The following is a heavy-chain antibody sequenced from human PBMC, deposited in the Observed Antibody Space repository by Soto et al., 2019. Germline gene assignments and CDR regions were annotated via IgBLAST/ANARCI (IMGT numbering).Heavy chain of an antibody. CDR2: IIPIFGTA. CDR3: ARDRKRWLPQGYYYGMDV. CDR1: GGTFSSYA. D-gene: IGHD5-12*01. J-gene: IGHJ6*02. Sequence: ASVKVSCKASGGTFSSYAISWVRQAPGQGLEWMGGIIPIFGTANYAQKFQGRVTITADESTSTAYMELSSLRSEDTAVYYCARDRKRWLPQGYYYGMDVWGQGTTVTVSS. V-gene: IGHV1-69*13.